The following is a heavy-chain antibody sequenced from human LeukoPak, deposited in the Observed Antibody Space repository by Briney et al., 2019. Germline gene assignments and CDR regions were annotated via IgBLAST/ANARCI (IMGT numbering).Heavy chain of an antibody. D-gene: IGHD2-15*01. Sequence: SETLSLTCSVSGGSVSGTNYYWAWIRQPPEKGLEWIGTIYYSGSTYYNVSLKSRVTISVDTSKNQFSLKLSSVTAADTAVYYCARRGYCSGGSCYPPMDVGSIYNWFDPWGQGTLVTVSS. CDR1: GGSVSGTNYY. CDR3: ARRGYCSGGSCYPPMDVGSIYNWFDP. V-gene: IGHV4-39*07. J-gene: IGHJ5*02. CDR2: IYYSGST.